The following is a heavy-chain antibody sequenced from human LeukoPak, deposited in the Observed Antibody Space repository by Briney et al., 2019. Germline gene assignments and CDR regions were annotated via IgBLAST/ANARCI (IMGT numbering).Heavy chain of an antibody. CDR3: ARGGYSYVNYFDY. V-gene: IGHV4-59*01. D-gene: IGHD5-18*01. CDR2: IYYSGNI. J-gene: IGHJ4*02. CDR1: GDSMKSYY. Sequence: PSETLSLTCTVSGDSMKSYYWTWIRQTPGKGLEWIGHIYYSGNINYNPSLKSRVTLSLDTSKSQFSLKLSSVTAADTAVYYCARGGYSYVNYFDYWGQGTLVTVSS.